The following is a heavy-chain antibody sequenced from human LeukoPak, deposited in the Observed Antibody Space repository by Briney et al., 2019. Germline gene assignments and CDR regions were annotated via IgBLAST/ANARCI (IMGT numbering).Heavy chain of an antibody. CDR3: AKDQGPPLNIAAAGIDY. Sequence: GGSLRLSCAASGFTFSSYGMHWVRQAPGKGLEWVAFIRYDGSNKYYADSVKGRFTISRDNSKNTLYLQMNGLRAEDTAVYYCAKDQGPPLNIAAAGIDYWGQGTLVTVSS. CDR2: IRYDGSNK. D-gene: IGHD6-13*01. V-gene: IGHV3-30*02. J-gene: IGHJ4*02. CDR1: GFTFSSYG.